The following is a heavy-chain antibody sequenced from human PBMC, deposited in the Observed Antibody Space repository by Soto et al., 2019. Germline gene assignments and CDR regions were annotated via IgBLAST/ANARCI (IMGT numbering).Heavy chain of an antibody. CDR3: ARGHAYSHGYSYYFDY. Sequence: VGSLRLSCAASGFTFSSYAMSWVCQAPGKGLEWVSSLYSAGNTFYADSVKGRFTISRDDSKNTVYLQMNSLGAEDTALYFCARGHAYSHGYSYYFDYWGQGTLVTVSS. D-gene: IGHD5-18*01. CDR1: GFTFSSYA. CDR2: LYSAGNT. J-gene: IGHJ4*02. V-gene: IGHV3-53*01.